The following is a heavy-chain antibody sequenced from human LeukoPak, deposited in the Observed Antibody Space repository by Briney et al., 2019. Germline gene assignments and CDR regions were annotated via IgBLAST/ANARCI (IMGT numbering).Heavy chain of an antibody. CDR1: GVNFGSYG. CDR3: AKDDNWRGAYNYYYMDV. J-gene: IGHJ6*03. V-gene: IGHV3-33*06. CDR2: IWYDGSSE. D-gene: IGHD1-26*01. Sequence: PGGSLRLSCEASGVNFGSYGMHWVRQAPGKGLEWVAVIWYDGSSEQYADSVKGRFTISRDNSRDTLYLQMNSLRAEDTAVYYCAKDDNWRGAYNYYYMDVWGKGTSVTVSS.